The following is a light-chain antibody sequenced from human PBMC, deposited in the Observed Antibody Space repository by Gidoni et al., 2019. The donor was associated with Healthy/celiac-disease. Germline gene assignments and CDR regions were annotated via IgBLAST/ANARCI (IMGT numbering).Light chain of an antibody. V-gene: IGKV3-11*01. CDR1: QSVSSY. CDR3: QQRSNWPPLT. Sequence: DIVLTQSPATLSLSPGERATLSCRASQSVSSYLAWYHQKPGQAPRLLIYDASNRATGIPARFSGSGSWTDFTLTISSLEPEDFAVYYCQQRSNWPPLTFGGGTKVEIK. J-gene: IGKJ4*01. CDR2: DAS.